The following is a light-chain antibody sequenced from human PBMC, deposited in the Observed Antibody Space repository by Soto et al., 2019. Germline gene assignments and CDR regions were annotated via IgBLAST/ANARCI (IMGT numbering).Light chain of an antibody. V-gene: IGKV3-15*01. Sequence: EIVMTQSPATLSVSPGERATLSCRASQSVSSNLACSQQKPGQAPRLLIYGASTRATGIPDRFSGSGSGTECTLTISSLQSEDVAVYYCQQYNNGPPLTGGGGPKVEIK. J-gene: IGKJ4*01. CDR3: QQYNNGPPLT. CDR2: GAS. CDR1: QSVSSN.